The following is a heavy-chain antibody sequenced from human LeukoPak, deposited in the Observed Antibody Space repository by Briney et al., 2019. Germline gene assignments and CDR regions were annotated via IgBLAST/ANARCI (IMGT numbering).Heavy chain of an antibody. V-gene: IGHV3-66*01. CDR1: GFSVSNNY. J-gene: IGHJ1*01. Sequence: GGSLRLSCAASGFSVSNNYMSWVRQAPGKGPEWVSVIYSGGSTFYADSVKGRFTISRDNSKNTLYLQMNSLRAEDTAVYYCASDSYSPEYFQHWGQGTLVTVSS. D-gene: IGHD2-15*01. CDR2: IYSGGST. CDR3: ASDSYSPEYFQH.